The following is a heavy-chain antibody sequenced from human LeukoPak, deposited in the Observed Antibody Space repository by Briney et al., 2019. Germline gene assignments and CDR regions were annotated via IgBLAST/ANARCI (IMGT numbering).Heavy chain of an antibody. D-gene: IGHD3-22*01. V-gene: IGHV5-51*01. CDR3: ARRVYYYDSRTYALDM. J-gene: IGHJ3*02. CDR2: IYPGDSDT. Sequence: GESLKISCKASGYCFSAYCIGRVVRIPGKGLEWRGVIYPGDSDTTYNASFLGQVTISVEKSISTAYLQWSSRKASDSAIYYCARRVYYYDSRTYALDMWGQGTMVTVSS. CDR1: GYCFSAYC.